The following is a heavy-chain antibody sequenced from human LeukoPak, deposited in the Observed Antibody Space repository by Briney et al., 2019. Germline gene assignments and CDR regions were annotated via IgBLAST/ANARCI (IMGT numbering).Heavy chain of an antibody. CDR3: ARRFSSGWNGRVSFDP. J-gene: IGHJ5*02. Sequence: SETLSLTCTVFGGSVSSYYWNWIRQPPGRGLEWIGFFYHSGGTHYNPSLKSRVTISLDTSKNQLSLNLNSVTAADTAVYYCARRFSSGWNGRVSFDPWGQGTLVTVSS. CDR2: FYHSGGT. D-gene: IGHD1-1*01. V-gene: IGHV4-59*02. CDR1: GGSVSSYY.